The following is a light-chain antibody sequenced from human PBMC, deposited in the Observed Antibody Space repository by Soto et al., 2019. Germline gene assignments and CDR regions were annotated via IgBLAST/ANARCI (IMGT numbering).Light chain of an antibody. V-gene: IGLV2-14*01. CDR3: SSYTSSTTLAV. CDR1: SSDVGDSNY. CDR2: EVN. Sequence: QSALTQPASVSGSPGQSITNSCTGTSSDVGDSNYVSWYQQHPGKAPKLMIYEVNNRPSGVSNRFSGSKSGNTASLTISGLQAEDEADYSCSSYTSSTTLAVFGGGTKLTVL. J-gene: IGLJ2*01.